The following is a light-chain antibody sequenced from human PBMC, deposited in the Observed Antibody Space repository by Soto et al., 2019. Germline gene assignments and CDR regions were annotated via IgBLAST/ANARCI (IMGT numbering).Light chain of an antibody. CDR1: QSASDN. V-gene: IGKV3-15*01. Sequence: EIVMTQSPATLSVSPGGRATLSCRASQSASDNLAWYQQRRGQAPRLLIYGASARATDIPSRFSGSGSGTEFTLTISSLQYEHFSIYCCQQYYKLPYTFGQGTRLEIK. J-gene: IGKJ2*01. CDR2: GAS. CDR3: QQYYKLPYT.